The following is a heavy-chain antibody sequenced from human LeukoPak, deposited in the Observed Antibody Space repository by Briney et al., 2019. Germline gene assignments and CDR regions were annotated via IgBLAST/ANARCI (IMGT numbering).Heavy chain of an antibody. CDR3: AKCLCSGGSCCDFDY. Sequence: GGSLRLSCAASGFTFSSYAMSWVRQAPGEGLEWVSAISGSGGSTYYADSVKGRFTISRDNSKNTLYLQMNSLRAEDTAVYYCAKCLCSGGSCCDFDYWGQGTLVTVSS. D-gene: IGHD2-15*01. V-gene: IGHV3-23*01. CDR2: ISGSGGST. CDR1: GFTFSSYA. J-gene: IGHJ4*02.